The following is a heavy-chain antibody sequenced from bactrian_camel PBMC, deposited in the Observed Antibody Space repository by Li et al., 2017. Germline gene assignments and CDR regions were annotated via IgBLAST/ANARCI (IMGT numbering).Heavy chain of an antibody. CDR1: LNPDSRYC. Sequence: DVQLVESGGGSVQTGGSLRLSCATSLNPDSRYCLGWIRQVPGKEREGVAGLGDDGSTSYAEFAEGRFTISKDSKNTFYLQMNQLKPEDTAMYYCAASRWLTWARELLESDFHYLGQGTQVTVS. CDR2: LGDDGST. CDR3: AASRWLTWARELLESDFHY. V-gene: IGHV3S67*01. J-gene: IGHJ6*01. D-gene: IGHD1*01.